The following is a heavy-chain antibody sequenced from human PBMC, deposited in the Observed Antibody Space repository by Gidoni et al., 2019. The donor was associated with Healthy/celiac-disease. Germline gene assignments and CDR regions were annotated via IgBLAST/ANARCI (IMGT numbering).Heavy chain of an antibody. CDR1: GFTFSSYW. CDR3: ARDKSVAEGDFDY. V-gene: IGHV3-7*03. J-gene: IGHJ4*02. Sequence: EVQLVESGGGLVQPGGSLRLSCAASGFTFSSYWMSWVRQAPGKGLEWVANIKQDGSEKYYVDSVKGRFTISRDNAKNSLYLQMNSLRAEDTAVYYCARDKSVAEGDFDYWGQGTLVTVSS. CDR2: IKQDGSEK. D-gene: IGHD1-26*01.